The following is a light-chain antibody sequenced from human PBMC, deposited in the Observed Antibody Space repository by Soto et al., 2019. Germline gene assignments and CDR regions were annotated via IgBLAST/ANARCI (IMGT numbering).Light chain of an antibody. CDR2: EDS. Sequence: SYELTQPPAVSLAPGQTASITCVGDNVGGKSVHWYQQKAGQAPVLVIHEDSDRPSGIPERFSGSNSANTATRTISRVEAGDEAAYYCQGWDAVSLHAIFGGGTKLTVL. CDR1: NVGGKS. CDR3: QGWDAVSLHAI. J-gene: IGLJ2*01. V-gene: IGLV3-21*02.